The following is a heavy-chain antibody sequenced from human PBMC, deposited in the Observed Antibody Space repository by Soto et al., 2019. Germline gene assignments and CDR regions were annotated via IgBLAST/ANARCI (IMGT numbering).Heavy chain of an antibody. CDR1: GGSFSGYY. Sequence: PSETLSLPCAVYGGSFSGYYWSWIRQPPGKGLEWIGEINHSGSTNYNPSLKSRVTISVDTSKNQFSLKLSSVTAAETDVYYCGRTYVDTATDFDYWGQGTLVTVSS. CDR2: INHSGST. J-gene: IGHJ4*02. D-gene: IGHD5-18*01. CDR3: GRTYVDTATDFDY. V-gene: IGHV4-34*01.